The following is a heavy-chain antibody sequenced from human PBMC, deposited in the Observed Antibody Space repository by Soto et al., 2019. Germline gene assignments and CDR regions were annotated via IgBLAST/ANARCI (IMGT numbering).Heavy chain of an antibody. CDR1: GFTFSGYG. J-gene: IGHJ4*02. V-gene: IGHV3-23*01. CDR3: AKRVAYSSSTRYFDH. D-gene: IGHD6-6*01. CDR2: ISDSGGST. Sequence: EVQLLESGGILVQPGGSLRLACAASGFTFSGYGMYWVRQAPGKGLEWVSSISDSGGSTYYADSVRGRFTISRDNSKNTLYLQMNSLRDEDTALYFCAKRVAYSSSTRYFDHWGPGTLVTVSS.